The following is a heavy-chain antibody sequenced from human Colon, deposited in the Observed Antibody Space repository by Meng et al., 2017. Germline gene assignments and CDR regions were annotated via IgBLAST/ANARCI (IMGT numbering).Heavy chain of an antibody. D-gene: IGHD2-2*01. J-gene: IGHJ5*01. CDR2: MNPNNGNT. CDR3: ARTAMLDS. V-gene: IGHV1-8*01. Sequence: QVQLVQSGAEVRKPGASVKVTCKASGYTFTSSDINWVRQATGRGLEWLGWMNPNNGNTGSAQKFQGRVSMTRDTSIGTAYMELRGLTSEDTAVYYCARTAMLDSWGQGTLVTVSS. CDR1: GYTFTSSD.